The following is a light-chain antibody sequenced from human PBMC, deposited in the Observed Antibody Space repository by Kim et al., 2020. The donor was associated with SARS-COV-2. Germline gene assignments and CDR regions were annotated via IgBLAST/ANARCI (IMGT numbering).Light chain of an antibody. CDR2: SNY. V-gene: IGLV1-44*01. CDR1: ISNIGSNV. Sequence: GQRVTIACSGSISNIGSNVVNWYQQLPGTAPKLLMYSNYYRPSGVPDRFSGSKSGTSASLAISGLQSEDEADYYCAAWDDSLKGSVFGGGTQLTVL. CDR3: AAWDDSLKGSV. J-gene: IGLJ3*02.